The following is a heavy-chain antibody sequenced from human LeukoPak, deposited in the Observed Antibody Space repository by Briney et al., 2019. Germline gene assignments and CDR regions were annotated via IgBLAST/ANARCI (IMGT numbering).Heavy chain of an antibody. CDR1: GFTFSSYS. V-gene: IGHV3-21*01. J-gene: IGHJ3*02. D-gene: IGHD1-20*01. Sequence: PGGSLRLSCAASGFTFSSYSMNWVRQAPGKGLEWVSSSSSSSSYIYYADSVKGRFTISRDNAKNSLYLQMNSLRAEDTAVYYCARGSLTGTTWAFDIWGQGTMVTVPS. CDR3: ARGSLTGTTWAFDI. CDR2: SSSSSSYI.